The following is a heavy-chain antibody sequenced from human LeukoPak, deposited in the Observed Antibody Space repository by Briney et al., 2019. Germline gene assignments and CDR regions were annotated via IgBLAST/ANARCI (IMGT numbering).Heavy chain of an antibody. Sequence: GASVKVSCKASGYTFTGYYMHWVRQAPGQGLEWMGWINPNSGGTNYAQKFQGRVTMTRDTSISTAYMELSRLRSDDTAVYYCASFIAVAQRNHDAFDIWGQGTMVTVSS. V-gene: IGHV1-2*02. D-gene: IGHD6-19*01. CDR3: ASFIAVAQRNHDAFDI. CDR1: GYTFTGYY. J-gene: IGHJ3*02. CDR2: INPNSGGT.